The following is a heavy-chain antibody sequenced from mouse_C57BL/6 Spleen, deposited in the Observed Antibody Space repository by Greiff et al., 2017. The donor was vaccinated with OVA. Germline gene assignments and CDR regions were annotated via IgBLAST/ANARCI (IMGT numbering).Heavy chain of an antibody. V-gene: IGHV1-18*01. D-gene: IGHD2-4*01. Sequence: VQLQQSGPELVKPGASVKIPCKASGYTFTDYNMDWVKQSHGKSLEWIGDINPNNGGTIYNQKFKGKATLTVDKSSSTAYMEHRSLTSEDTAVYYCARSEDDYDGGWYFDVWGTGTTVTVSS. CDR1: GYTFTDYN. CDR3: ARSEDDYDGGWYFDV. J-gene: IGHJ1*03. CDR2: INPNNGGT.